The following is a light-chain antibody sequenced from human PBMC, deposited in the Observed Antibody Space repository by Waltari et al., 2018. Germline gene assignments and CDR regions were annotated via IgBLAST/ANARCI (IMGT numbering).Light chain of an antibody. Sequence: QLVLTQSPSASASVGASVKLSCTLSSGHTNYAIAWHQQQPEKGPRFLMKLSSDGSHNTGDGIPDRFSGSSSGAERYLTISSLQSEDEADYYCQTWGTGTVVFGGGTKLTVL. J-gene: IGLJ3*02. CDR1: SGHTNYA. CDR3: QTWGTGTVV. CDR2: LSSDGSH. V-gene: IGLV4-69*01.